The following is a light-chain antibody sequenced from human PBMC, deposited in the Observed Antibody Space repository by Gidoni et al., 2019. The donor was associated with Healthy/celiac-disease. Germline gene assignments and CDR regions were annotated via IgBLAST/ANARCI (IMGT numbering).Light chain of an antibody. CDR3: QQSYRTPLT. V-gene: IGKV1-39*01. CDR1: QSISSY. Sequence: DIQMTQSPSSLSASVGDRVTITCRASQSISSYLNWYQQKPGKAPKLLIYAASSLQSGVPSRFSGSGSGTDFTLTISSLQPEDFATYYCQQSYRTPLTFXXXTKVEIK. J-gene: IGKJ1*01. CDR2: AAS.